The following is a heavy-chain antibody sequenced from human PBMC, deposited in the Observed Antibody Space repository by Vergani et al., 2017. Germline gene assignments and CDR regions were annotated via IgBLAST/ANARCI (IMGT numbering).Heavy chain of an antibody. D-gene: IGHD2-2*01. CDR2: ISGSATGGVT. J-gene: IGHJ4*02. CDR3: AKKGVCVTSSCYTTPMDTLQY. Sequence: EVQLVESGGDLAQPGGSLTLSCVAYGLVFSDYTMSWVRQAPGRGLEWVSIISGSATGGVTYVADSVKGRFTIFRDNSKNTLYLQMNSLRAEDTAVYYCAKKGVCVTSSCYTTPMDTLQYWGQGALVTVSS. V-gene: IGHV3-23*04. CDR1: GLVFSDYT.